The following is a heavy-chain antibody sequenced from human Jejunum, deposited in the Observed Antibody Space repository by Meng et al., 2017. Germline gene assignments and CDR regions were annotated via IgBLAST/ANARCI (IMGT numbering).Heavy chain of an antibody. V-gene: IGHV3-49*03. CDR2: IRSKPHGGTT. CDR3: SRGCNTGWNCMDY. J-gene: IGHJ4*02. CDR1: GFTLSDYV. D-gene: IGHD1-7*01. Sequence: GESLKISCTTSGFTLSDYVLSWFRQTPGKGLEWLGLIRSKPHGGTTEYAASVKGRFTISRDDSKSIAYLQMNSLKTEDTAVYYCSRGCNTGWNCMDYWGQGTLVTVSS.